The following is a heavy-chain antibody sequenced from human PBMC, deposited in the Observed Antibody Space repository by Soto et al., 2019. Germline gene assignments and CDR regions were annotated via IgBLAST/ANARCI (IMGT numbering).Heavy chain of an antibody. V-gene: IGHV4-31*03. CDR3: ARAHYGDYGYGMDV. CDR1: GGSISSGGYY. J-gene: IGHJ6*02. D-gene: IGHD4-17*01. Sequence: PSETLSLTCTVSGGSISSGGYYWSWIRQHPGKGLEWIGYIYYSGSTYYKPSLKSRVTISVDRSKNQFSLKLSSVTAADTAVYYCARAHYGDYGYGMDVWGQGTTVTVSS. CDR2: IYYSGST.